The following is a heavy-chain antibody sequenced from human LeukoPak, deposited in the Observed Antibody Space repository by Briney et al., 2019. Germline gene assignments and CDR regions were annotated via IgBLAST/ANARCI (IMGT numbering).Heavy chain of an antibody. J-gene: IGHJ4*02. CDR3: ARDALVVPAAPFLY. CDR2: ISAYNGNT. CDR1: GYTFTSYG. Sequence: ASVTVSCKDSGYTFTSYGISWVRQAPGQGLEWMGWISAYNGNTNYAQKLQGRVTMNTDKSTSTAYMELRSLRSDDTAVYYCARDALVVPAAPFLYWGQGTLVSVSS. V-gene: IGHV1-18*01. D-gene: IGHD2-2*01.